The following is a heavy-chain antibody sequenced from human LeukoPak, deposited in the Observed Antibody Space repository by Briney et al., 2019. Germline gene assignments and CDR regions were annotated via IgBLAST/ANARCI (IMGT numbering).Heavy chain of an antibody. V-gene: IGHV3-30*02. D-gene: IGHD1-26*01. J-gene: IGHJ4*02. CDR1: EFIFSNYD. CDR3: ARTRLGTSTSFHFDL. CDR2: IRYDGRSE. Sequence: GGPLRLSCAASEFIFSNYDMHWVRQAPGKGLEWVTLIRYDGRSEYYSAYMQGRFTVSRDNSKNNLYLNMNNLRPEDTAVYYCARTRLGTSTSFHFDLWGQGTLVTVSS.